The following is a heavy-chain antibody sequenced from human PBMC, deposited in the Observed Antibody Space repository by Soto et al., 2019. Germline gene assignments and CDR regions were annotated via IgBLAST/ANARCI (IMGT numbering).Heavy chain of an antibody. D-gene: IGHD4-4*01. V-gene: IGHV3-23*01. CDR1: GFTFSSYA. J-gene: IGHJ4*02. CDR2: IFGSGSSP. Sequence: PGGSLRLSCAASGFTFSSYAMSWVRQAPGKGLEWVSGIFGSGSSPYYADSVKGRFTISRDNSKNTLYLQMNSLRADDTAIYFCAKDMDYKIGALDYWGQGTVVTVSS. CDR3: AKDMDYKIGALDY.